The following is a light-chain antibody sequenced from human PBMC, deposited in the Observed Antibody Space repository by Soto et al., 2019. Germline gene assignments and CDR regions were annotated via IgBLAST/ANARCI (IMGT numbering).Light chain of an antibody. Sequence: FMLTQPHSVSEAPGKTVTISCTRSSGSIARNSVQWYQQRPGSAPTTLIYEDNERPSGVPARFSGSIDSSSNSASLTISGLQTEDEADYYGQSYDSINPVVFGGGTKLTVL. CDR3: QSYDSINPVV. J-gene: IGLJ2*01. V-gene: IGLV6-57*04. CDR1: SGSIARNS. CDR2: EDN.